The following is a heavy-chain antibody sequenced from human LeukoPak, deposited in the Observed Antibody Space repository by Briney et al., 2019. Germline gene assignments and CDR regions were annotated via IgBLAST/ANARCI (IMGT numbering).Heavy chain of an antibody. J-gene: IGHJ5*02. Sequence: PGGSLRLSCAASGFTFSSYEMNWVRQAPGKGLEWVSYISSSGSTIYYADSVKGRFTISRDNAKNSLYLQMNSLRAEDTAVYYCARGPVSWFDPWGQGTLVTVSS. CDR2: ISSSGSTI. V-gene: IGHV3-48*03. CDR3: ARGPVSWFDP. CDR1: GFTFSSYE. D-gene: IGHD3-16*01.